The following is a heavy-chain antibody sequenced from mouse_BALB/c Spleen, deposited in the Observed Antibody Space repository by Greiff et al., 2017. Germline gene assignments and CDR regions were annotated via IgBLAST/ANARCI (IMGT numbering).Heavy chain of an antibody. CDR1: GYTFTSYW. J-gene: IGHJ3*01. CDR2: INPSTGYT. Sequence: LEESGAELAKPGASVKMSCKASGYTFTSYWMHWVKQRPGQGLEWIGYINPSTGYTEYNQKFKDKATLTADKSSSTAYMQLSSLTSEDSAVYYCARWDWFAYWGQGTLVTVSA. V-gene: IGHV1-7*01. D-gene: IGHD4-1*01. CDR3: ARWDWFAY.